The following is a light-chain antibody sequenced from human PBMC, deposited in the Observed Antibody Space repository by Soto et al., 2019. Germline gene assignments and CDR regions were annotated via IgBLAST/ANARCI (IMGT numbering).Light chain of an antibody. V-gene: IGLV1-51*01. CDR1: NSNIENNF. Sequence: QSVLSQPPSLSAAPGQKVTISCYGSNSNIENNFVSWFRQFPGAAPDLLIFDNSNRPSGIPDRFSGSKSCSSATLAISGLQAGDEAHYYCGTWDRRLCAVVFGTGTKVTVL. CDR3: GTWDRRLCAVV. J-gene: IGLJ1*01. CDR2: DNS.